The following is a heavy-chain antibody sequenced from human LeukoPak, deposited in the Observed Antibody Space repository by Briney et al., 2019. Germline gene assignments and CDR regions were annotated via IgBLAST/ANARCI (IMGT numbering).Heavy chain of an antibody. CDR3: AKDLKDVDTAMVDY. J-gene: IGHJ4*02. Sequence: GGSLRLSCAASGFTFSSYAMSWVRQAPGKGLEWVSAISGSGGSTYYADSVKGRFTISRGNSKNTLYLQMNSLRAEDTAVYYCAKDLKDVDTAMVDYWGQGTLVTVSS. CDR2: ISGSGGST. V-gene: IGHV3-23*01. D-gene: IGHD5-18*01. CDR1: GFTFSSYA.